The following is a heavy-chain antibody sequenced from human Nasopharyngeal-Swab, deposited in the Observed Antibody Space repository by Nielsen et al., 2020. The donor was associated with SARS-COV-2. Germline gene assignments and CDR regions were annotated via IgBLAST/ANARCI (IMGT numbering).Heavy chain of an antibody. V-gene: IGHV4-34*01. Sequence: SETLSLPCAVYGWSFSGYSWSWIRQPPGKGLEWIGEINHSGSTNYNPSLKSRVTISVDTSKNQFSLKLSSVTAADTAVYYCARGSYCSSTSCYWDYWGQGTLVTVSS. CDR2: INHSGST. J-gene: IGHJ4*02. CDR1: GWSFSGYS. CDR3: ARGSYCSSTSCYWDY. D-gene: IGHD2-2*01.